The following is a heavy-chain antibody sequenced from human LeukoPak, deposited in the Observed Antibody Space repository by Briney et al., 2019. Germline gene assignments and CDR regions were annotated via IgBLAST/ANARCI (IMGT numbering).Heavy chain of an antibody. D-gene: IGHD6-19*01. J-gene: IGHJ4*02. Sequence: ASVKVSCKASGYTFTSYGISWVRQAPGQGLEWMGWISTYNGNTHYAQKLQGRVTMTTDTSTSTAYMELRSLRSDDTAVYYCARSSLAVAGSVFDYWGEGTLVTVSS. CDR1: GYTFTSYG. CDR3: ARSSLAVAGSVFDY. CDR2: ISTYNGNT. V-gene: IGHV1-18*01.